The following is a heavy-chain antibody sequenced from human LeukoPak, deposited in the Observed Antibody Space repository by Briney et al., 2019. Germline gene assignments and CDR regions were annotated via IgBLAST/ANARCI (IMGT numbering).Heavy chain of an antibody. V-gene: IGHV5-51*01. CDR2: IYPGDSDT. CDR3: ARHPTMVVTPVDY. J-gene: IGHJ4*02. Sequence: RGESLKISCKGSGYRFTNYWIGWVRQMPGKGLEWRGIIYPGDSDTRYSPSFQGQVTISADKSINTAYLQWSSLKASDTGMYYCARHPTMVVTPVDYWGQGTLVTVSS. D-gene: IGHD4-23*01. CDR1: GYRFTNYW.